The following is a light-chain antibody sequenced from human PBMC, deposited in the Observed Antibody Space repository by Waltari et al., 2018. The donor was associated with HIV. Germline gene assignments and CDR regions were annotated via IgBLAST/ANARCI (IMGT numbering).Light chain of an antibody. J-gene: IGLJ1*01. CDR3: AAWDDSLSGYV. CDR1: SSNIGSSY. Sequence: QSVLTQPPSASGTPGQRVPISCSGSSSNIGSSYVYWYQKVPGTAPKLLTYSSNHRPSGVPDRFSGSKSGTSASLAISGLRSEDEADYYCAAWDDSLSGYVFGTGTKVTVL. CDR2: SSN. V-gene: IGLV1-47*01.